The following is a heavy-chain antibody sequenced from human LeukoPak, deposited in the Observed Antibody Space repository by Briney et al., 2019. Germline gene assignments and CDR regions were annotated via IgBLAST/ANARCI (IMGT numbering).Heavy chain of an antibody. CDR2: ISGSGGST. Sequence: GGSLRLSCAASGFTFSSYEMNWVRQAPGKGLEWGSAISGSGGSTYYADSVKGRFTISRDNSKNTLYLQMNSLRAEDTAVYYCAKDRGYGNYYYYYMDVWGKGTTVTVSS. CDR1: GFTFSSYE. CDR3: AKDRGYGNYYYYYMDV. V-gene: IGHV3-23*01. J-gene: IGHJ6*03. D-gene: IGHD5-12*01.